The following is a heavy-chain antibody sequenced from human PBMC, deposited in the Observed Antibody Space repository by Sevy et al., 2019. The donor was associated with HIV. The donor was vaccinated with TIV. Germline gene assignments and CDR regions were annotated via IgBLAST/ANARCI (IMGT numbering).Heavy chain of an antibody. V-gene: IGHV3-23*01. CDR3: AKGLRGTTTNNWFDP. CDR1: GFPFSSYA. Sequence: GWSLRLSCAASGFPFSSYAMSWVRQAPGKGLEWVSTISGSGGSAYYADSVKGRFTISRDNSKNTLFLQMHSLRAEDTAVYYCAKGLRGTTTNNWFDPWGQGTLVTVSS. J-gene: IGHJ5*02. CDR2: ISGSGGSA. D-gene: IGHD4-17*01.